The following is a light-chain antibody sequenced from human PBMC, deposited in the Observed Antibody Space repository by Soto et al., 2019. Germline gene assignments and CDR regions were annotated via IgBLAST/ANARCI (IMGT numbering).Light chain of an antibody. CDR1: QSISSY. V-gene: IGKV1-39*01. Sequence: DIQMTQSPSSLSASVGDRVTITCRASQSISSYLDWYQQRPGKAPKLLIYAASTLQSGVPSRFSGSGSGTEFTLTISCLQPEDFATYYCQQYYSFPQTFGQGTKVDI. CDR2: AAS. J-gene: IGKJ1*01. CDR3: QQYYSFPQT.